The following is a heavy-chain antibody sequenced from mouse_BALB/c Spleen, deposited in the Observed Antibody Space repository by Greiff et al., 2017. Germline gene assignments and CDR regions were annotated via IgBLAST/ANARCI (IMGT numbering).Heavy chain of an antibody. CDR2: IYPGNSDT. V-gene: IGHV1-5*01. J-gene: IGHJ3*01. D-gene: IGHD2-1*01. CDR3: TRSRDSGNYVAWFAY. CDR1: GYSFTSYW. Sequence: EVQLLQSGTVLARPGASVKMSCKASGYSFTSYWMHWVNQRPGQGLEWIGAIYPGNSDTSYNQKFKGKAKLTAVTSASTAYMELSSLTNEDSAVYYCTRSRDSGNYVAWFAYWGQGTLVTVSA.